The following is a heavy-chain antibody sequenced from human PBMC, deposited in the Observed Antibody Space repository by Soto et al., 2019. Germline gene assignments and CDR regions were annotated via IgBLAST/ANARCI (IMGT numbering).Heavy chain of an antibody. CDR1: GYTFTSYD. CDR3: ARGKSPMVRGVIEYNWFDP. J-gene: IGHJ5*02. D-gene: IGHD3-10*01. CDR2: MNPNSGNT. V-gene: IGHV1-8*01. Sequence: ASVKVSCKASGYTFTSYDLNWVRQATGQGLEWMGWMNPNSGNTGYAQKFQVRVTMTRNTSISTAYMELSSLRSEDTAVYYCARGKSPMVRGVIEYNWFDPWGQGTLVTVSS.